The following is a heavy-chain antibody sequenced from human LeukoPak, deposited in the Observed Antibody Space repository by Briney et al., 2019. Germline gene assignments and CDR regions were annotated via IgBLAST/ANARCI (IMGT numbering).Heavy chain of an antibody. CDR3: ARVGELMVRGVIFDY. V-gene: IGHV3-23*01. J-gene: IGHJ4*02. Sequence: QPGGSLRLSCAASGLTFSYYAMSWVRQAPGKGLEWVSAISGSGGITYYADSVKGRFTISRDNAKNSLYLQMNSLRAEDTAVYYCARVGELMVRGVIFDYWGQGTLVTVSS. CDR1: GLTFSYYA. D-gene: IGHD3-10*01. CDR2: ISGSGGIT.